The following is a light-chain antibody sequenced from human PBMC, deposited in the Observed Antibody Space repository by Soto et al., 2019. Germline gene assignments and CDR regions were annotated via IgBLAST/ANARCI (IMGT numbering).Light chain of an antibody. J-gene: IGLJ2*01. CDR3: CSYAGDTLVV. Sequence: QSALTQPASVSGSPGQSITISCTGTSSDVGSYNTVSWYQQHPGKAPKLMIFEDTERPSGVSHRFSASKSGNTASLSISGLQAEDEAYYYCCSYAGDTLVVFGGGTKLTVL. CDR2: EDT. CDR1: SSDVGSYNT. V-gene: IGLV2-23*01.